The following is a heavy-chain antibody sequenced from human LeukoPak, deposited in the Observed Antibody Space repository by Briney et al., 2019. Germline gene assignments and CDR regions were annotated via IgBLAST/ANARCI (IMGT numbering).Heavy chain of an antibody. V-gene: IGHV1-2*06. CDR3: ARDYGSGWYNY. D-gene: IGHD6-19*01. Sequence: ASVKVSCKXSGYTFTNYYMNWVRQAPGQGLEWMGRTNPNSGATNYAQKFQGRVTMTRDTSISTAYMELSRLRSDDTAVYYCARDYGSGWYNYWGQGTLVTVSS. CDR2: TNPNSGAT. CDR1: GYTFTNYY. J-gene: IGHJ4*02.